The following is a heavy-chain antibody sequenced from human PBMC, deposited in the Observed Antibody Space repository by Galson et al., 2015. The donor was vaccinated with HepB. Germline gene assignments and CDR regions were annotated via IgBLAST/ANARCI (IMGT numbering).Heavy chain of an antibody. J-gene: IGHJ4*02. CDR1: GFSLAASGVA. CDR3: VHRPGWSRSSGDYFDF. V-gene: IGHV2-5*02. D-gene: IGHD6-6*01. CDR2: VYWDDNR. Sequence: PALVKPTQTLTLTCTFSGFSLAASGVAVGWIRQPPGKALECLALVYWDDNRRYSPFLKSRLTITKDTSKNQVVLTMTNMDPVDTATYYCVHRPGWSRSSGDYFDFWGQGTLVTVSS.